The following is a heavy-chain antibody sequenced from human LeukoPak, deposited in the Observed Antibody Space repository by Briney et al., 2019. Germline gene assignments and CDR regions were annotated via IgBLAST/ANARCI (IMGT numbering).Heavy chain of an antibody. CDR2: INPNSGGT. V-gene: IGHV1-2*02. D-gene: IGHD3-22*01. CDR3: AREPNYYDRYFDY. J-gene: IGHJ4*02. CDR1: GYTFTGYY. Sequence: GASVKVSCKASGYTFTGYYMHWVRQAPGQGLEWMGWINPNSGGTNYAQKFQGRVTMTRDTSISTAYMELSRLRPDDTAVYYCAREPNYYDRYFDYWGQGTLVTVSS.